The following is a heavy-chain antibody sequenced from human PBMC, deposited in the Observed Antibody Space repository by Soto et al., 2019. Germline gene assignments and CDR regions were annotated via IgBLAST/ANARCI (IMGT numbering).Heavy chain of an antibody. CDR1: GGSFSGYY. J-gene: IGHJ2*01. CDR3: ARDYNPYYYDSSGYYNPWYFDL. CDR2: INHSGST. Sequence: QVQLQQWGAGLLKPSETLSLTCAVYGGSFSGYYWSWIRQPPGKGLEWIGEINHSGSTNYNPSLKRRVTISVDTSKNKFSLKLSSVTAADTAVYYCARDYNPYYYDSSGYYNPWYFDLWGRGTLVTVSS. D-gene: IGHD3-22*01. V-gene: IGHV4-34*01.